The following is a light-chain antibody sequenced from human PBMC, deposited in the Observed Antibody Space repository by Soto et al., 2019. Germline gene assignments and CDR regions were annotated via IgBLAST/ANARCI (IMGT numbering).Light chain of an antibody. CDR3: AVWDDSLNGPV. J-gene: IGLJ2*01. V-gene: IGLV1-44*01. Sequence: QSVLTQPPSASGTPGQRVAIACFGSSSNVGINSVTWYQQFPGAAPKVLIYNTNQRPSGVPDRFSGSKSGTSASLAISGLQPEDEADYYCAVWDDSLNGPVFGGGTKVTVL. CDR1: SSNVGINS. CDR2: NTN.